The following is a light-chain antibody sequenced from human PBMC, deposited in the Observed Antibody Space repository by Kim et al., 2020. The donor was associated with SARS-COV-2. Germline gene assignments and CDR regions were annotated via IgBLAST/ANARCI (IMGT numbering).Light chain of an antibody. J-gene: IGLJ3*02. V-gene: IGLV3-1*01. CDR1: KLGDKY. CDR2: QDS. Sequence: LSPGQTASITCSGEKLGDKYACWYQQKPGQSPGLVIYQDSKRPSGIPERFSGSNSGNTATLTISGTQAMDEADYYCQAWDSSTAVFGGGTQLTVL. CDR3: QAWDSSTAV.